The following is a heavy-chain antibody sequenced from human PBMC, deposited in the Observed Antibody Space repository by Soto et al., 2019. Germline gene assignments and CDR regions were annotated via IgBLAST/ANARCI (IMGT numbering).Heavy chain of an antibody. J-gene: IGHJ4*02. CDR3: ATITMLRGVVTSFNY. CDR1: GFTFSTYG. Sequence: GGSLRLSCAASGFTFSTYGMHWVRQAPGKGLEWVAVISYDGNNKYYADSVKGRFTISRDNSKNTLYLQMTSLRAEDTAVYYCATITMLRGVVTSFNYWGQGTLVTVSS. CDR2: ISYDGNNK. V-gene: IGHV3-30*03. D-gene: IGHD3-10*01.